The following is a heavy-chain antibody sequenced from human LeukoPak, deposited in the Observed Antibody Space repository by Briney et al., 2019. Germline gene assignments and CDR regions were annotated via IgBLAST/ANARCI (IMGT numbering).Heavy chain of an antibody. D-gene: IGHD3-22*01. V-gene: IGHV3-21*01. J-gene: IGHJ4*02. Sequence: PGGSLRLSCAASGFTFSSYSMNWVRQAPGKGLEWVSSISSSSSYIYYADSVKGRFTISRDNAKNSLYLQMNSLRAEDTAVYYCARASVVRLGYDSSGTDYWGQGTLVTVSS. CDR2: ISSSSSYI. CDR1: GFTFSSYS. CDR3: ARASVVRLGYDSSGTDY.